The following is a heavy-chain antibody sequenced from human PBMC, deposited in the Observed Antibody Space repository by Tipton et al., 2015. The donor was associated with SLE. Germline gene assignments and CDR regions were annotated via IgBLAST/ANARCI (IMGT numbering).Heavy chain of an antibody. V-gene: IGHV3-74*01. D-gene: IGHD2-8*01. CDR2: INSDGSVT. Sequence: SLRLSCAASGFTFRSYWMHWVRRGPGKGLEWISYINSDGSVTKYADSVKGRFTIPRDNAKNTVYLQMTTLSVEDTAVYYCARDDETNSAWYNWLDPWGQGTLVTVSS. CDR1: GFTFRSYW. CDR3: ARDDETNSAWYNWLDP. J-gene: IGHJ5*02.